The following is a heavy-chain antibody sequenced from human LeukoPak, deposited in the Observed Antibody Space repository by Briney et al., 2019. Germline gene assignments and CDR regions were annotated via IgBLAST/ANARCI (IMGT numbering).Heavy chain of an antibody. CDR2: ISGSGDRT. J-gene: IGHJ6*02. V-gene: IGHV3-23*01. CDR3: AKDKLELRNYYYYGMDV. CDR1: GFTFNSYA. D-gene: IGHD1-7*01. Sequence: GGSLRLSCVASGFTFNSYAMSWVRQAPGKGLEWVSSISGSGDRTYDADSAKGRFTISRDNSKNTLYLQMNSLRAEDTAVYHCAKDKLELRNYYYYGMDVWGQGTTVTVSS.